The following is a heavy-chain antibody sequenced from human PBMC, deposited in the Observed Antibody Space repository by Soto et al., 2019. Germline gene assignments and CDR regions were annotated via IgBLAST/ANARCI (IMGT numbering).Heavy chain of an antibody. Sequence: QVQLVQSGAEVKMSGSSVKVSCTASGGTFTRYTFSWVPQVPGQGLEWMGRIIPILRMADFAQKFQGRVTINADESTSTVYIKLSSLRSEDTAVYYCATSYGSGSAHFDYWGQGTLVTVS. J-gene: IGHJ4*02. CDR3: ATSYGSGSAHFDY. CDR2: IIPILRMA. V-gene: IGHV1-69*02. CDR1: GGTFTRYT. D-gene: IGHD3-10*01.